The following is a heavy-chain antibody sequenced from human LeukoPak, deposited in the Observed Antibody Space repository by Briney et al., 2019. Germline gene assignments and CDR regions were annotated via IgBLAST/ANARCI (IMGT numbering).Heavy chain of an antibody. CDR3: ARVPYCSGGGCLDNWFDP. D-gene: IGHD2-15*01. CDR2: IYPGVSDT. Sequence: GESLKISCKGSGYSFTSYWIGWVRQMPGKGLEWMGIIYPGVSDTRYSPSFQGQVTISADKSISTAYLQWSSLKASDTAMYYCARVPYCSGGGCLDNWFDPWGQGTLVTVSS. J-gene: IGHJ5*02. CDR1: GYSFTSYW. V-gene: IGHV5-51*01.